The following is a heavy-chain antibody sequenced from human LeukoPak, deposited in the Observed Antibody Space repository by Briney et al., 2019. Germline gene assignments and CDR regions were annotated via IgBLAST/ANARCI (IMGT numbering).Heavy chain of an antibody. CDR3: ARSAIDAFDI. Sequence: SETLSLTCTVSGGSVSSYYWSWIRQPPGKGLECIGYIYNSGSTNYNPSLKSRVSISVDTSKNQFSLKLSSVTAADTAVYYCARSAIDAFDIWGQGTMVTVSS. CDR1: GGSVSSYY. V-gene: IGHV4-59*08. J-gene: IGHJ3*02. D-gene: IGHD6-25*01. CDR2: IYNSGST.